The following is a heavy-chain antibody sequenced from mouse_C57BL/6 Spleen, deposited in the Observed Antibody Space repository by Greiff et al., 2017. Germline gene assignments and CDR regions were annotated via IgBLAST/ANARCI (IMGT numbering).Heavy chain of an antibody. D-gene: IGHD1-1*01. J-gene: IGHJ1*03. CDR1: GYTFTSYW. V-gene: IGHV1-72*01. Sequence: QVQLQQPGAEFVKPGASVKLSCKASGYTFTSYWMHWVKQRPGRGLEWIGRIDPNSGGTKYNEKFKSKATLTVDKPSSTAYMQLSSLTSEDSAVYYCARFYYGSSRYWYFDVWGTGTTVTVSS. CDR3: ARFYYGSSRYWYFDV. CDR2: IDPNSGGT.